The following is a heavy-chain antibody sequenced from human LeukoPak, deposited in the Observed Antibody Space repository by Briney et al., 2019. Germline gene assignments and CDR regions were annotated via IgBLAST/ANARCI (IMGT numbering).Heavy chain of an antibody. J-gene: IGHJ4*02. CDR1: GFTFSNSW. CDR2: IKPDGSLR. CDR3: ARRPHGYYDSSGSQVGYFDY. D-gene: IGHD3-22*01. Sequence: GGSLRLSCAASGFTFSNSWMSWVRQAPGEGLEWVANIKPDGSLRYYVDSVKGRFTISRDNAKNSLYLQLNSLRAEDTAVYYCARRPHGYYDSSGSQVGYFDYWGQGTLVTVSS. V-gene: IGHV3-7*01.